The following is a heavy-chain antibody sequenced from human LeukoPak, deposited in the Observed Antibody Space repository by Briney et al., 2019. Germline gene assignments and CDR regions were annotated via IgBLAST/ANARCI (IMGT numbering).Heavy chain of an antibody. CDR3: AKAGAASIAVAVMGIDY. Sequence: GGSLRLSCAASGFTFDDYAMHWVRQAPGKGLEWVSGISWNSGSIGYADSVKGRITISRDNTKNSLYLQMKSLRTEDTALYYCAKAGAASIAVAVMGIDYWGQGTLVTVSS. CDR1: GFTFDDYA. V-gene: IGHV3-9*01. D-gene: IGHD6-19*01. CDR2: ISWNSGSI. J-gene: IGHJ4*02.